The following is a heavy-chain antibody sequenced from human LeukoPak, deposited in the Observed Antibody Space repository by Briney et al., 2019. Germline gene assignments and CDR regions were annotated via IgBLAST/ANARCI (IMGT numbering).Heavy chain of an antibody. CDR2: IYYSGTT. V-gene: IGHV4-31*03. J-gene: IGHJ4*02. D-gene: IGHD7-27*01. Sequence: SETLSLTCTVSGGSISSGGYYWRWLRQHPGKGLEWIGYIYYSGTTYYNPSLKSRVTISVDTSKNQFSLKLTSLTAADTAVYYCARDRSSWGLDCWGQGTLVTVSS. CDR1: GGSISSGGYY. CDR3: ARDRSSWGLDC.